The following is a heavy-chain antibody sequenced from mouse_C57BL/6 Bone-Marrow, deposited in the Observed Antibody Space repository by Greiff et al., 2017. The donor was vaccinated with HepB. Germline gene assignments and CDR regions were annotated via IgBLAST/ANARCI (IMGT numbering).Heavy chain of an antibody. V-gene: IGHV1-81*01. CDR1: GYTFTSYG. Sequence: QVQLQQSGAELARPGASVKLSCKASGYTFTSYGISWVKQSTGQGLEWIGEIYPRSGNTYYNEKFKGKATLTADKSSSTAYMELRSLTSEDSAVYFCARGGYYYGSSYWYFDVWGTGTTVTVSS. D-gene: IGHD1-1*01. CDR2: IYPRSGNT. CDR3: ARGGYYYGSSYWYFDV. J-gene: IGHJ1*03.